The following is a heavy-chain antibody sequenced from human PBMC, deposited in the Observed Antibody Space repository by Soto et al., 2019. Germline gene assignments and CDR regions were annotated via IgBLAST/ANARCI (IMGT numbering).Heavy chain of an antibody. D-gene: IGHD3-10*01. J-gene: IGHJ4*02. Sequence: QVQLVQSGAEVKRPGSSVKVSCKASGDTFNFYSINWVRQAPGVGLEWVGRVNPILSMSNYAQRFQCRVTMTADKSTSTAYMELRSLRSEDTAIYYCASSYGSGYRAFDYWGQGALVTVSS. V-gene: IGHV1-69*02. CDR3: ASSYGSGYRAFDY. CDR2: VNPILSMS. CDR1: GDTFNFYS.